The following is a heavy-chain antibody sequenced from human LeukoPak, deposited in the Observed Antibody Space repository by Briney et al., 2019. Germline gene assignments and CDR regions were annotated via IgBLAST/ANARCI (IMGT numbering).Heavy chain of an antibody. Sequence: GGSLRLSCAASGFTVSSNYMSWVRQAPGKGLEWVSVIYSGGSTYYADSVKGRFTISRDNSKNTLYLQMNSLRAEDTAVYYCATYSSLNRREFQFWGQGTLLTVSS. D-gene: IGHD3-22*01. CDR3: ATYSSLNRREFQF. J-gene: IGHJ1*01. CDR1: GFTVSSNY. CDR2: IYSGGST. V-gene: IGHV3-53*01.